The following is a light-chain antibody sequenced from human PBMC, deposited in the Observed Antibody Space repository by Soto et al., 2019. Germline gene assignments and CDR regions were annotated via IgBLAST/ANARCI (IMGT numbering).Light chain of an antibody. CDR1: QSVSSSY. J-gene: IGKJ2*01. Sequence: EIVFTQSPGTLSLSPGERATLSCRASQSVSSSYLAWYQQKPGQAPRLLIYGASTRATGIPVRFSGSGSGTEFTLTISSLQSEDFAVYFCHQYNNWPPYTFGQGTKVDIK. CDR2: GAS. V-gene: IGKV3-15*01. CDR3: HQYNNWPPYT.